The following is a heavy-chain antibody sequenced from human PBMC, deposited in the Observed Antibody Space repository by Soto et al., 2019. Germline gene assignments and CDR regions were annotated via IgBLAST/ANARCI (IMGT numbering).Heavy chain of an antibody. D-gene: IGHD3-10*01. CDR2: VSPTFRTS. V-gene: IGHV1-69*01. CDR1: GVSFNNNG. J-gene: IGHJ6*02. Sequence: QVQLVQSGAEVKKPGSSVKVSCKPSGVSFNNNGIGWVRQAPGHGLEWMGGVSPTFRTSNYARKCQGRISITADASTGTVNMELRSLTSEDTAQYYCARVLYYGSGSYSPYGMDVWGQWTTVTVSS. CDR3: ARVLYYGSGSYSPYGMDV.